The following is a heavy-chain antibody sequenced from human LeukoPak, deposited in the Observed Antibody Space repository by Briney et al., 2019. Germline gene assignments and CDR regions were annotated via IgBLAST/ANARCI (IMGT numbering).Heavy chain of an antibody. D-gene: IGHD5-18*01. CDR3: ARDGGYTYGYFDY. CDR2: INTVGSST. V-gene: IGHV3-74*03. Sequence: PGGSLGLSCAPSGFTLSNNRMHWVRQAPGKGLVWVSRINTVGSSTAYADSVRGPFTISNCTAKSTLYLQSNTVRANYTAVYYCARDGGYTYGYFDYWGQGTLVTVSS. CDR1: GFTLSNNR. J-gene: IGHJ4*02.